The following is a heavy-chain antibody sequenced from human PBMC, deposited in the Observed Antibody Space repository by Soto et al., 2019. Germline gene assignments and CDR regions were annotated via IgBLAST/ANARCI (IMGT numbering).Heavy chain of an antibody. V-gene: IGHV3-74*01. CDR2: INTDGTNS. D-gene: IGHD2-15*01. J-gene: IGHJ5*02. CDR3: AREFCSGGNCYTYYFDP. Sequence: DVQLLETGGGIVPPGGSLRLSCAASGLTFNRYWMHWVRHAPGKGLVWVSHINTDGTNSNYADSVKGRFTISRDNAKSTLFLQMNSLRDEDTAVYYCAREFCSGGNCYTYYFDPWGQGIPVTVSS. CDR1: GLTFNRYW.